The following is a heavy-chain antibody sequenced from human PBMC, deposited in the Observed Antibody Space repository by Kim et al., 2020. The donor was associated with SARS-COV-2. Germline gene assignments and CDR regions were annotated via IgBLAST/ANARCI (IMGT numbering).Heavy chain of an antibody. V-gene: IGHV4-4*02. CDR3: ARDPRDFWSGYYFDY. Sequence: PALKSRVTISVDKSKNQFSLKLSSGTAAETAVYYCARDPRDFWSGYYFDYWGQGTLVTVSS. D-gene: IGHD3-3*01. J-gene: IGHJ4*02.